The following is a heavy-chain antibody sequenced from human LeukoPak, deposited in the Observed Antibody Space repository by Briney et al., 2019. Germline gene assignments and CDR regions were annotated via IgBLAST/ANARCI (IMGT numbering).Heavy chain of an antibody. D-gene: IGHD3-16*01. Sequence: SETLSLTCTVSGGSISSYYWSWIRQPPGKGLEWIGYIYYSGSTNYSPSLKSRVTLSVDTSKNQFSLKLSSVTAADTAVYYCAREWGGDAFDIWGQGTMVTVSS. CDR3: AREWGGDAFDI. CDR2: IYYSGST. V-gene: IGHV4-59*01. J-gene: IGHJ3*02. CDR1: GGSISSYY.